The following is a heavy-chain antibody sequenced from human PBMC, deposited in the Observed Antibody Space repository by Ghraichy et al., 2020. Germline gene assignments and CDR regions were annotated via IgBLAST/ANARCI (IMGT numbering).Heavy chain of an antibody. CDR1: GGSISSSSYY. CDR2: IYYSGST. CDR3: ARHISGGTPYYDFWSGRPRYMDV. D-gene: IGHD3-3*01. Sequence: LETLSLTCTVSGGSISSSSYYWGWIRQPPGKGLEWIGSIYYSGSTYYNPSLKSRVTISVDTSKNQFSLKLSSVTAADTAVYYCARHISGGTPYYDFWSGRPRYMDVWGKGTTVTVSS. V-gene: IGHV4-39*01. J-gene: IGHJ6*03.